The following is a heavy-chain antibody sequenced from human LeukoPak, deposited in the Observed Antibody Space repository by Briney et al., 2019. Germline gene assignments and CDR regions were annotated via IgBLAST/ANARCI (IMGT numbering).Heavy chain of an antibody. D-gene: IGHD6-13*01. CDR1: GGSISSSSYY. V-gene: IGHV4-39*02. CDR3: ARLRWGSSWYDFGFDY. CDR2: IYYSGNT. J-gene: IGHJ4*02. Sequence: PSETLSLTCTVSGGSISSSSYYWGWIRQPPGKGLEWIGNIYYSGNTYYNPPLKSRVTISVDTSKNHFSLKLSSVTAAGTAIYYCARLRWGSSWYDFGFDYWGQGTLVTVSS.